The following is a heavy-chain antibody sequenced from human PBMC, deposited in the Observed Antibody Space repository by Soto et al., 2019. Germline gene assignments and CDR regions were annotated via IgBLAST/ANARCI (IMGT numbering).Heavy chain of an antibody. V-gene: IGHV5-51*01. CDR3: ARQEPTSYYDSRGYYYDY. J-gene: IGHJ4*02. D-gene: IGHD3-22*01. CDR2: IYPGDSDT. Sequence: GESLKISCQGSGYTFTNYWIGWVRQIPGKGLEWMGVIYPGDSDTRYSPSFQGQVTISADRSISAAYLQWSSLKASDTAMYYCARQEPTSYYDSRGYYYDYWGQGTLVTVSS. CDR1: GYTFTNYW.